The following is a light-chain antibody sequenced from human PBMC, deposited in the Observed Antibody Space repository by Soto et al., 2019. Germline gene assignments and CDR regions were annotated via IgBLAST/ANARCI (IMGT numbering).Light chain of an antibody. Sequence: QTVVTQPASVSGSPGQSITISCTGTSSDVGSYNLVSWYQQHPGKAPKLMIYEVSKRPSGVSNRLSGSKSGNTASLTISGLQAEDEADYYCCSYAGSSTHVVFGGGTKLTVL. V-gene: IGLV2-23*02. CDR3: CSYAGSSTHVV. CDR2: EVS. J-gene: IGLJ2*01. CDR1: SSDVGSYNL.